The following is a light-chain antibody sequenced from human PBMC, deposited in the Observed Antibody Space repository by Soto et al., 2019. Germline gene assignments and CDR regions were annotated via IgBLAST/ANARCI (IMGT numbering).Light chain of an antibody. CDR3: NSYTGRSARYV. CDR2: DVT. Sequence: QSVLTQPASVSGSPGQSITISCTGTSSDVGAYNYVSWYQQHPGKAPKLMIYDVTNRPSGVSDRFSGSKSGNTASLTISGLRAEDEADYYCNSYTGRSARYVFGTGNKVTGL. J-gene: IGLJ1*01. V-gene: IGLV2-14*01. CDR1: SSDVGAYNY.